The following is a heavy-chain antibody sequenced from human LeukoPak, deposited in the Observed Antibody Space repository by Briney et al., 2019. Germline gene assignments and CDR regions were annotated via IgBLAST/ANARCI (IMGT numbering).Heavy chain of an antibody. D-gene: IGHD2-15*01. CDR2: ISYDGSNK. Sequence: GGSLRLSCAASGFTFSSYGMHWVRQAPGKGLEWVAVISYDGSNKYYADSVKGRFTISRDNSKNTLYLQMNSLRAEDTAVYYCAKDRVYCSGGSCPYWYFDLWGRGTLVTVSS. CDR1: GFTFSSYG. V-gene: IGHV3-30*18. CDR3: AKDRVYCSGGSCPYWYFDL. J-gene: IGHJ2*01.